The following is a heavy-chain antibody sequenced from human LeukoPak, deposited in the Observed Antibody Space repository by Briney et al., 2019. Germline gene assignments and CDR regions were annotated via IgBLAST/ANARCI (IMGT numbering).Heavy chain of an antibody. J-gene: IGHJ4*02. CDR2: ISAYNGNT. CDR3: ARDSSVVVAAYPDY. Sequence: ASVKVSCKASGYTFTSYGISWVRQAPGQGLEWMGWISAYNGNTNYAQKLQGRVTMTTDTSTSTAYMELRSLRSDGTAVYYCARDSSVVVAAYPDYWGQGTLVTVSS. CDR1: GYTFTSYG. D-gene: IGHD2-15*01. V-gene: IGHV1-18*01.